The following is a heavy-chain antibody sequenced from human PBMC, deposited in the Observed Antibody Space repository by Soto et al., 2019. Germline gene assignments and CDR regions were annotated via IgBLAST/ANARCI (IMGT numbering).Heavy chain of an antibody. CDR1: GFTFTSSA. CDR2: IVVGSGNT. J-gene: IGHJ6*02. D-gene: IGHD2-8*01. Sequence: SVKVSCKASGFTFTSSAMQWVRQARGQRLEWIGWIVVGSGNTNYAQKFQDRVTMTRDMSTSTAYMELSSLRSEDTAVYYCAKRGGGLMPYGMDVWGQGTTVTVSS. V-gene: IGHV1-58*02. CDR3: AKRGGGLMPYGMDV.